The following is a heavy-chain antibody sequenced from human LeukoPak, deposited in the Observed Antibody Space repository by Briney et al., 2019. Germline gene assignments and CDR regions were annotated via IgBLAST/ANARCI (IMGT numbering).Heavy chain of an antibody. CDR3: ARHYGP. CDR1: GGSISSYY. CDR2: IYDSGST. D-gene: IGHD3-10*01. J-gene: IGHJ5*02. Sequence: PSETLSLTCTVSGGSISSYYWSWIRQPPGKGLEWIGSIYDSGSTYYNPSLKSRVTISVDTSKNQFSLKLNSVAAADTAVYYCARHYGPWGQGTLVTVSS. V-gene: IGHV4-39*01.